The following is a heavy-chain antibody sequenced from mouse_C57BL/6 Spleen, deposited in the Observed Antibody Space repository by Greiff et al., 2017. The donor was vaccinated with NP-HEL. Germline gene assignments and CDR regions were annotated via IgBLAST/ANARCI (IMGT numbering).Heavy chain of an antibody. Sequence: EVKLMESGGGLVQPGGSLSLSCAASGFTFTDYYMSWVRQPPGKALEWLGFIRNKANGYTTEYSASVKGRFTISRDNSQSILYLQMNALRAEDSATYYCARYGGTTVVGYFDYWGQGTTLTVSS. D-gene: IGHD1-1*01. CDR3: ARYGGTTVVGYFDY. CDR2: IRNKANGYTT. CDR1: GFTFTDYY. J-gene: IGHJ2*01. V-gene: IGHV7-3*01.